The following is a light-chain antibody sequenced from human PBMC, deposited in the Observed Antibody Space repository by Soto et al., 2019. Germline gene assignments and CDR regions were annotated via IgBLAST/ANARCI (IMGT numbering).Light chain of an antibody. CDR3: QQYYSTPFT. CDR2: WAS. J-gene: IGKJ3*01. CDR1: QTIFYTSSNKNY. Sequence: DIVLTQSPDSLAVSLGERATIHCKSSQTIFYTSSNKNYLAWYQQRPGQPPNLLIYWASDRESGVPNRFSGSGSGTDFTLTISGLHAEDVAVYYCQQYYSTPFTFGPGTRLDIK. V-gene: IGKV4-1*01.